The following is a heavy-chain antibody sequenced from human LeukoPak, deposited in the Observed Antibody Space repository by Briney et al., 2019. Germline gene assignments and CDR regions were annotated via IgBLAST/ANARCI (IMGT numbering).Heavy chain of an antibody. D-gene: IGHD3-3*01. CDR2: INHSGST. Sequence: KPSETLSLTCAVYGGSFSGYYWSWIRQPPGKGLEWIGEINHSGSTNYNPSLKSRVTISVDTSKNQFSLKLSSVTAADTAVYYCARIEKSDYDFWSGYYKYYFDYWGQGTLVTVSS. CDR3: ARIEKSDYDFWSGYYKYYFDY. CDR1: GGSFSGYY. J-gene: IGHJ4*02. V-gene: IGHV4-34*01.